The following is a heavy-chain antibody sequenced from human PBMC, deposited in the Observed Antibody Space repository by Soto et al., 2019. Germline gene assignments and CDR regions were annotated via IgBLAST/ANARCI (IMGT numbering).Heavy chain of an antibody. CDR3: ARGAYGDYGGFAGY. V-gene: IGHV3-33*01. CDR2: IWYDGSNK. D-gene: IGHD4-17*01. CDR1: GFTFSSYG. Sequence: QVQLVESGGGVVQPGRSLRLSCAASGFTFSSYGMHWVRQAPGKGLEWVAVIWYDGSNKYYADSVKGRFTIPRDNSKNTLYLQMNSLRAEDTAVYYCARGAYGDYGGFAGYWGQGTLVTVSS. J-gene: IGHJ4*02.